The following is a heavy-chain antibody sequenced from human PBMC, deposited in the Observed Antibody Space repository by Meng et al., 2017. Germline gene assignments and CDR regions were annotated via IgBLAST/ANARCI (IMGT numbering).Heavy chain of an antibody. CDR2: INHSGST. CDR3: AGAQTGTREIDY. Sequence: QVQLQQWGAGLLKPSETLSITCAVYGGSFSGYDWSWIRQPPGKGLEWIGEINHSGSTNYNPSLKSRVTISVDTSKNQFSLKLSSVTAADTAVYYCAGAQTGTREIDYWGQGTLVTVSS. V-gene: IGHV4-34*01. J-gene: IGHJ4*02. D-gene: IGHD1-1*01. CDR1: GGSFSGYD.